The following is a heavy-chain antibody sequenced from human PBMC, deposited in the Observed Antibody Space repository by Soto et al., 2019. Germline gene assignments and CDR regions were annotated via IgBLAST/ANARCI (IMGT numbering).Heavy chain of an antibody. Sequence: GGSLRLSCAASGFTCSSYDMSWVRQAPGKGLEWVSTILVGGSTHYPDSVKGRFTISRDNSKNAAFLQMNSLTAGDTAVYYCAKATATGGGAFDICGQGTVVTVSS. CDR3: AKATATGGGAFDI. CDR1: GFTCSSYD. J-gene: IGHJ3*02. CDR2: ILVGGST. D-gene: IGHD2-8*02. V-gene: IGHV3-23*01.